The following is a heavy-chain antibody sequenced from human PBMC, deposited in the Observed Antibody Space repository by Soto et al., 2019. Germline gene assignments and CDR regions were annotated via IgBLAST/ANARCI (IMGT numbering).Heavy chain of an antibody. Sequence: QVQLVQSGAEVKKPGASVKVSCKASGYTFTGYYMHWVRQAPGQGLEWMGWINPNSGGTNYAQKFQGWVTMTRETSHRTAQQELGRVRTGGTGVYFWGRDRLGIQPLGGGDYYYGMDVWGQGTTVTVSS. V-gene: IGHV1-2*04. CDR3: GRDRLGIQPLGGGDYYYGMDV. D-gene: IGHD5-18*01. CDR2: INPNSGGT. J-gene: IGHJ6*02. CDR1: GYTFTGYY.